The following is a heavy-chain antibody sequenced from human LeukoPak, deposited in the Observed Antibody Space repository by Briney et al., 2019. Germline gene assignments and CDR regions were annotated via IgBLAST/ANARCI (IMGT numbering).Heavy chain of an antibody. Sequence: AASVKVSCKASGYSFTNNGISWVRQAPGQGLEWMGRINPNSGGTNYAQKFQGRVTMTRDTSISTAYTELSRLRSDDTAVYYCASFRVGATANTYWGQGTLVTVSS. D-gene: IGHD1-26*01. V-gene: IGHV1-2*06. CDR3: ASFRVGATANTY. J-gene: IGHJ4*02. CDR1: GYSFTNNG. CDR2: INPNSGGT.